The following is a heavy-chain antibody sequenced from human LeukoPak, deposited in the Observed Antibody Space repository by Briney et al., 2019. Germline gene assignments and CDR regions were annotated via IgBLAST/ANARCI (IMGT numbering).Heavy chain of an antibody. D-gene: IGHD3-22*01. J-gene: IGHJ4*01. Sequence: SETLSLTCTASGASINNNFWTWIRQPPGKGLEWVGYIYSSGSANYNPALKSRVIISGDTSKNQISLNLTSVTAADTAVYFCARHRDYYDTWGHGTLVTVSS. CDR2: IYSSGSA. V-gene: IGHV4-59*08. CDR1: GASINNNF. CDR3: ARHRDYYDT.